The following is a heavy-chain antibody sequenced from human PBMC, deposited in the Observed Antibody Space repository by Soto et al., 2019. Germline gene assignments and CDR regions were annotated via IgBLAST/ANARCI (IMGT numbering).Heavy chain of an antibody. CDR3: ARIYYDSVFDY. CDR2: IYYSGST. V-gene: IGHV4-39*01. Sequence: SETLSLTCTVSGGSISSSSYYWGWIRQPPGKGLEWIGSIYYSGSTYYNPSLKSRVTISVDTSKNQFSLKLSSVTAADTAVYYCARIYYDSVFDYWGEGTLVTVSS. D-gene: IGHD3-22*01. J-gene: IGHJ4*02. CDR1: GGSISSSSYY.